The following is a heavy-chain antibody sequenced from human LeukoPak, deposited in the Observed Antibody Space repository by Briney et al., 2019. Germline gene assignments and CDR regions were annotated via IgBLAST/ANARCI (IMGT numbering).Heavy chain of an antibody. Sequence: ASVKVSCKVSGYTLTELSMHWVRQAPGKGLEWMGGFDPEDGETIYAQKFQGRVTMTEDTSTDTAYKELSSLRSEDTAVYYCATGGTLYYDILTGYHWENWFDPWGQGTLVTVSS. D-gene: IGHD3-9*01. J-gene: IGHJ5*02. CDR2: FDPEDGET. CDR3: ATGGTLYYDILTGYHWENWFDP. V-gene: IGHV1-24*01. CDR1: GYTLTELS.